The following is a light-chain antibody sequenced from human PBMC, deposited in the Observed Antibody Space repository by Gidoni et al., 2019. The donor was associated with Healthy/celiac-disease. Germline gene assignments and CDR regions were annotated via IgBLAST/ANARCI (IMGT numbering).Light chain of an antibody. CDR3: QQSYRTPYT. V-gene: IGKV1-39*01. Sequence: DILMTQSPSSLSASVGDRVTITCRASQSISSYLNWYQQKPGKAPKLLLYAASSLQSGVPSRFSGSGSGTDFTLTISSLQPEDFATYYCQQSYRTPYTFGQGTKLEIK. J-gene: IGKJ2*01. CDR2: AAS. CDR1: QSISSY.